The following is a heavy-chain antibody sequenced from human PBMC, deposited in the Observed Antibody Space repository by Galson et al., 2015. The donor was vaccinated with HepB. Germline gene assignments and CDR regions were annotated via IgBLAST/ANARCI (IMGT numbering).Heavy chain of an antibody. J-gene: IGHJ4*02. Sequence: SLRLSCAASGFTFSTYATNWVRQAPGKGLEWVSVISGDTAKIFHADSVKGRFTISRDNSMNTVYLQMDSLRAEDTAVYYCAKGGNWDSRYFDYWGQGSLVTVSS. CDR2: ISGDTAKI. V-gene: IGHV3-23*01. D-gene: IGHD7-27*01. CDR1: GFTFSTYA. CDR3: AKGGNWDSRYFDY.